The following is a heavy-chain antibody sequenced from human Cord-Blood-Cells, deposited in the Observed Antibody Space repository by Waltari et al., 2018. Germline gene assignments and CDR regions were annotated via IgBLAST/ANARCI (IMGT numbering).Heavy chain of an antibody. CDR1: GGSFSGYY. Sequence: QVQLQQWGAGLLKPSETLSLTCAVYGGSFSGYYWSWIRQPPGKGLEWIGEINHSGSTNYNPSLKSRVTISVDTSKNQFSLKLSSVTAADTAVYYCARGHGYSSSSYYYYYGMDVWGQGTTVTVSS. V-gene: IGHV4-34*01. J-gene: IGHJ6*02. CDR3: ARGHGYSSSSYYYYYGMDV. CDR2: INHSGST. D-gene: IGHD6-6*01.